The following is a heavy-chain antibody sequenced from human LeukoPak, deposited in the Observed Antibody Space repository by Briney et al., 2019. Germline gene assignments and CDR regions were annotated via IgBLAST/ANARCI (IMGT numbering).Heavy chain of an antibody. CDR1: GFTFSSYW. CDR2: IKQEGSEK. CDR3: ARDDPDRSGSA. V-gene: IGHV3-7*01. Sequence: GGSLRLSCAASGFTFSSYWMGWVRQAPGKGLEWVANIKQEGSEKYYVDSVKGRFTISRDNAKNSLYLQMNSLRAEDTAVYYCARDDPDRSGSAWGQGTLVTVSS. J-gene: IGHJ5*02. D-gene: IGHD3-10*01.